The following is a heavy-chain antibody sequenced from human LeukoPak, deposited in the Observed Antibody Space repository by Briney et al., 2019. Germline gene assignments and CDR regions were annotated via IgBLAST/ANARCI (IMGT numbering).Heavy chain of an antibody. V-gene: IGHV3-23*01. CDR1: GFTFSSYA. CDR2: ISGSGGST. J-gene: IGHJ4*02. CDR3: AKGIVNWGKYYFDY. D-gene: IGHD7-27*01. Sequence: TGGSLRLSCAASGFTFSSYAMSWVRQAPGKGLEWVSAISGSGGSTYYADSVKGRFTISRDNSKNTLHLQMNSLRAEDTAVYYCAKGIVNWGKYYFDYWGQGTLVTVSS.